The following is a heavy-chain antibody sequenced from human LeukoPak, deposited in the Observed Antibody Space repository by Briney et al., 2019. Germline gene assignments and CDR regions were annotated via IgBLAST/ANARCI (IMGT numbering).Heavy chain of an antibody. CDR1: GFTFSGYW. CDR3: ATPGQAYYFDY. Sequence: PGGSLRLSCAASGFTFSGYWMSWVRQAPGKGLEWVANIKQDGSEKFYLDSVKGRFTISRDNAKNSLYLQMNSLRADDTGVYYCATPGQAYYFDYWGQGTLVTVSS. CDR2: IKQDGSEK. J-gene: IGHJ4*02. V-gene: IGHV3-7*01. D-gene: IGHD2-2*01.